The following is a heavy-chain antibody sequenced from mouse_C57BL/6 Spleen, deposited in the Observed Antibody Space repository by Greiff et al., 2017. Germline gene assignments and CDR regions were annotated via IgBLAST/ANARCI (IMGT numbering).Heavy chain of an antibody. J-gene: IGHJ4*01. D-gene: IGHD1-1*01. CDR2: INPNNGGT. CDR3: ANHYYGSSYDYAMDY. Sequence: EVKLQESGPELVKPGASVKMSCKASGYTFTDYNMHWVKQSHGKSLEWIGYINPNNGGTSYNQKFKGKATLTVNKSSSTAYMELRSLTSEDSAVYYCANHYYGSSYDYAMDYWGQGTSVTVSS. CDR1: GYTFTDYN. V-gene: IGHV1-22*01.